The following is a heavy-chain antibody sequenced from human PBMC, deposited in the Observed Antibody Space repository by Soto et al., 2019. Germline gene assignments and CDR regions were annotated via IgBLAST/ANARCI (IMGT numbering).Heavy chain of an antibody. Sequence: QVQLQESGPGLVKPSQTLSLTCTVSGGSISSGDYYWSWIRQPPGKGLEWIGYLYYSGSTYYNPSLKSRVTISVDTSKNQFSLKLSSVTAADTAVYYCARDYSSGWHSDYYYYGMDVWGQGTTVTVSS. V-gene: IGHV4-30-4*01. CDR1: GGSISSGDYY. D-gene: IGHD6-19*01. CDR3: ARDYSSGWHSDYYYYGMDV. CDR2: LYYSGST. J-gene: IGHJ6*02.